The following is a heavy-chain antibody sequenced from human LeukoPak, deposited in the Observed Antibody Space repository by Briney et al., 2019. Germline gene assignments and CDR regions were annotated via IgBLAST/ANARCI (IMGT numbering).Heavy chain of an antibody. J-gene: IGHJ5*02. V-gene: IGHV3-30*03. Sequence: GGSLRLSCAASGFTFSSYGMHWVRQAPGKGLEWVAVISYDGSNKYYPDSVKGRFTISRDNAKNMVYLQMNSLRAEDTAVYYCARDYVTGSFGPWGQGTLVTVSS. CDR2: ISYDGSNK. D-gene: IGHD3-10*01. CDR1: GFTFSSYG. CDR3: ARDYVTGSFGP.